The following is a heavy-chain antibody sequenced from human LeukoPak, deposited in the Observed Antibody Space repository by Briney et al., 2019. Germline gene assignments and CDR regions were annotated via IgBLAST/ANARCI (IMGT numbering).Heavy chain of an antibody. CDR1: GGSISSGGYS. CDR3: ARADYCSSTSCYQGGMDV. Sequence: SETLSLTCAVSGGSISSGGYSWRWIRQPPGKGLEWIGYIYHSGSTYYNPSLKSRVTISVDRSKNQFSLKLSSVTAADTAVYYCARADYCSSTSCYQGGMDVWGQGTTVTVSS. D-gene: IGHD2-2*01. CDR2: IYHSGST. J-gene: IGHJ6*02. V-gene: IGHV4-30-2*01.